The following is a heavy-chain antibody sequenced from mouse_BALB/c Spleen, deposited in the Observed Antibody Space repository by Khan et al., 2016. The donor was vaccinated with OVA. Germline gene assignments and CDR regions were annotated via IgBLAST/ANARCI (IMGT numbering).Heavy chain of an antibody. J-gene: IGHJ4*01. CDR2: IAPGSGRI. Sequence: DLVKPGASVKLSCKASGYTSTSYWINWRKQRPGQGLECIGRIAPGSGRIYVNEMFKVKATLTVDTSSSTAYIQLTSLSFEDYAVNICARENYYGRTCYAMDYWGQGTSVTVSS. CDR3: ARENYYGRTCYAMDY. CDR1: GYTSTSYW. V-gene: IGHV1S41*01. D-gene: IGHD1-1*01.